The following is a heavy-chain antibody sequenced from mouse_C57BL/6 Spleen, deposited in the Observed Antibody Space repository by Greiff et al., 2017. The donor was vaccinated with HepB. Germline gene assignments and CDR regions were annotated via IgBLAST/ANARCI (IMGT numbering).Heavy chain of an antibody. Sequence: EVKVVESGGGLVQPGGSMKLSCVASGFTFSNYWMNWVRQSPEKGLEWVAQIRLKSDNYATHYAESVKGRFTISRDDSKSSVYLQMNNLRAEDTGIYYCTPSTGNGYWGQGTTLTVSS. D-gene: IGHD4-1*01. CDR1: GFTFSNYW. CDR2: IRLKSDNYAT. V-gene: IGHV6-3*01. J-gene: IGHJ2*01. CDR3: TPSTGNGY.